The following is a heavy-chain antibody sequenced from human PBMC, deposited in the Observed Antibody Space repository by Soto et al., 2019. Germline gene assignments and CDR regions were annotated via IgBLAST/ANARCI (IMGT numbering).Heavy chain of an antibody. CDR2: ISSSSSYI. D-gene: IGHD4-4*01. CDR3: AASTVTHYWYYGMDV. J-gene: IGHJ6*02. Sequence: GGSLRLSCAASGFTFSSYSMNWVRQAPGKGLEWVPSISSSSSYIYYADSVKGRFTISRDNAKNSLYLQMNSLRAEDTAVYYCAASTVTHYWYYGMDVWGQGTTVTVSS. CDR1: GFTFSSYS. V-gene: IGHV3-21*01.